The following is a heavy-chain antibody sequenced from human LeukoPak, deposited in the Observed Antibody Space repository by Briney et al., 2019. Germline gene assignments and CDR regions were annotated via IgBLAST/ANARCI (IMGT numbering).Heavy chain of an antibody. J-gene: IGHJ4*02. CDR2: IRSKAYGGTP. D-gene: IGHD5-12*01. CDR1: GFTSGDYA. V-gene: IGHV3-49*04. CDR3: ARQNSGYDLGPFAY. Sequence: GRSLRLSCTASGFTSGDYAVNWVRQAPGKGLEWVGFIRSKAYGGTPEYGASVKARLTISRDDSKSIGYLQMDSLKTEDTAVYYCARQNSGYDLGPFAYWGQGILVTVSS.